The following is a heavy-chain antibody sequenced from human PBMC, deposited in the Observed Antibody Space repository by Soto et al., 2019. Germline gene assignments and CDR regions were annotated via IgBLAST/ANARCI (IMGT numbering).Heavy chain of an antibody. CDR2: LSSKSYYP. J-gene: IGHJ4*02. V-gene: IGHV3-21*01. Sequence: EVQLVESGGGLVKPGGSLSLSCAASGFTLSSYTIPWVRQAPGQGLEWVSLLSSKSYYPYYADAMKGRFTISRDNAKNALCLQMNSLRAEDTAVYFCARVPAAGPSRPIDYWGQGTLVTGSS. CDR1: GFTLSSYT. CDR3: ARVPAAGPSRPIDY.